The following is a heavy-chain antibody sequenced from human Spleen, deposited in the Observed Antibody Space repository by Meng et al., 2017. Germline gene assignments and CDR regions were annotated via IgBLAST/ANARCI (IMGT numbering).Heavy chain of an antibody. V-gene: IGHV4-34*01. CDR3: ARGPTTMAHDFDY. CDR1: GGSFSDYY. J-gene: IGHJ4*02. D-gene: IGHD4-11*01. Sequence: GQLQQGGAGLLKPSETLSRTCVVAGGSFSDYYWSWIRQPPGKGLEWIGEINHSGSTNYNPSLESRATISVDTSQNNLSLKLSSVTAADSAVYYCARGPTTMAHDFDYWGQGTLVTVSS. CDR2: INHSGST.